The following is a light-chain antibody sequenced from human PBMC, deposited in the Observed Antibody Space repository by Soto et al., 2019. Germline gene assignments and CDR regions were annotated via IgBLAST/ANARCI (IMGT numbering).Light chain of an antibody. CDR2: DAS. J-gene: IGKJ1*01. V-gene: IGKV1-5*01. Sequence: DLQSTQSPSPPSGSVGDRGTITCRASQTISSWLAWYQQKPGKAPKLLIYDASSLESGVPSRFSGSGSGTDFTLTISRLEPEDFAVYYCQQYGSSGTFGQGTKVDI. CDR3: QQYGSSGT. CDR1: QTISSW.